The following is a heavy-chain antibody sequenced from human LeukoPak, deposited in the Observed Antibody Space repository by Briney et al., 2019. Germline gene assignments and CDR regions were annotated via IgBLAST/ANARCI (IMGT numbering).Heavy chain of an antibody. CDR2: IYYSGST. V-gene: IGHV4-59*06. J-gene: IGHJ4*02. CDR1: GGSISSYY. Sequence: PSETLSLTCTVSGGSISSYYWSWIRQHPGKGLEWIGYIYYSGSTYYNPSLKSRVTISVDTSKNQFSLKLSSVTAADTAVYYCARSPWFGELLNEGDYFDYWGQGTLVTVSS. CDR3: ARSPWFGELLNEGDYFDY. D-gene: IGHD3-10*01.